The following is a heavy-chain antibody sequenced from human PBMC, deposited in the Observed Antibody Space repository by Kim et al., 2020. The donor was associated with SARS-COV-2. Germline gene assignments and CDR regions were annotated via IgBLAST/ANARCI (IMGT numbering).Heavy chain of an antibody. J-gene: IGHJ4*02. CDR3: AKAKDDGYNYPGYYFDY. Sequence: GGSLRLSCAASGFTFDDYAMHWVRQAPGKGLEWVSGISWNSGSIGYADSVKGRFTISRDNAKNSLYLQMNSLRAEDTALYYCAKAKDDGYNYPGYYFDYWGQGTLVTVSS. CDR1: GFTFDDYA. CDR2: ISWNSGSI. V-gene: IGHV3-9*01. D-gene: IGHD5-12*01.